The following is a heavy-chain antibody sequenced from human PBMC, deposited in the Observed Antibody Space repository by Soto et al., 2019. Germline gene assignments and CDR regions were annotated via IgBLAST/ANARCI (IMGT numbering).Heavy chain of an antibody. CDR3: ARQLAYCGGDCYTEPVDY. Sequence: AASVKVSCKTSGYTFTRYYIHWVRQAPGQGLEWMGWINPNSGDTKYARRFQGRVTMTKDTSITTAYMELTRLRSDDTAVYFCARQLAYCGGDCYTEPVDYWGQGTLVTVSS. J-gene: IGHJ4*02. V-gene: IGHV1-2*02. D-gene: IGHD2-21*02. CDR2: INPNSGDT. CDR1: GYTFTRYY.